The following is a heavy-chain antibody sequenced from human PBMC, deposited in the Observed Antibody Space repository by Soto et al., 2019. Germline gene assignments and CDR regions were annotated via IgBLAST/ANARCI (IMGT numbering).Heavy chain of an antibody. Sequence: PSETLSLTCTVSGGSISSSSYYCGWIREPPGKGLEWIGSIYYSGSTYYNPSLKSRVTISVDTSKNQFSLKLSSVTAADTAVYYCARHYWAYYDIFGMDVWGQGTTVTVSS. CDR2: IYYSGST. CDR3: ARHYWAYYDIFGMDV. J-gene: IGHJ6*02. D-gene: IGHD3-22*01. V-gene: IGHV4-39*01. CDR1: GGSISSSSYY.